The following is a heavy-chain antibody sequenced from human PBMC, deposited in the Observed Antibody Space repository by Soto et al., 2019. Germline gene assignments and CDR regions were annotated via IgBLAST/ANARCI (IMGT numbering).Heavy chain of an antibody. CDR2: IYYSGNT. J-gene: IGHJ4*02. CDR1: GGSTSSDNY. CDR3: AREGGESSDGLYYFDS. Sequence: QVQLQESGPGLVKPSQTLSLTCTVSGGSTSSDNYWSWIRQPPGKGLEWIGHIYYSGNTDYNPSLKSRLAISIDTSKNPFSLKLSSVTAADTAVYFCAREGGESSDGLYYFDSWGQGSLVTVSS. V-gene: IGHV4-30-4*01. D-gene: IGHD3-16*01.